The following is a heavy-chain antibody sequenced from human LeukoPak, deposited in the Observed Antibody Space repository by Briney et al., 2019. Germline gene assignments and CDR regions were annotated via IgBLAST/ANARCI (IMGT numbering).Heavy chain of an antibody. V-gene: IGHV3-21*01. CDR3: ARVAVSGPTGWFDS. D-gene: IGHD2-8*02. J-gene: IGHJ5*01. Sequence: GGSLRLSCAGSGFALKSYSLSWVRQAPGKGLEWVSSISSTSAYIYYADSVKGRFTISRDNVDNVVYLQMNSLGAEDAAVYYCARVAVSGPTGWFDSWGQGTLVIVSS. CDR2: ISSTSAYI. CDR1: GFALKSYS.